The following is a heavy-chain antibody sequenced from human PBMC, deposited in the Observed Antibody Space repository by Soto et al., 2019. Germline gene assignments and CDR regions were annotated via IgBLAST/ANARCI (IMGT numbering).Heavy chain of an antibody. D-gene: IGHD6-13*01. Sequence: GGSLRLSCAASGFTFSSYAMHWVRQAPGKGLEWVAVISYDGSNKYYADSVKGRFTISRDNSKNTLYLQMNSLRAEDTAMYYCARDPHASSSSWYGSNWFDPWGQGTLVTV. J-gene: IGHJ5*02. CDR1: GFTFSSYA. CDR3: ARDPHASSSSWYGSNWFDP. V-gene: IGHV3-30-3*01. CDR2: ISYDGSNK.